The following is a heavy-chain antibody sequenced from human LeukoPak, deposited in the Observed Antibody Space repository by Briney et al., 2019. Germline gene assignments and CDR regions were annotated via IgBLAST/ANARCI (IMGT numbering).Heavy chain of an antibody. CDR2: IKQDGSEK. V-gene: IGHV3-7*01. J-gene: IGHJ4*02. CDR3: AKDRSVTTISGYFDY. CDR1: GFTFSSYW. D-gene: IGHD2-21*02. Sequence: PGESLRLSCAASGFTFSSYWMSWVRQAPGKGLEWVANIKQDGSEKYYVDSVKGRFTISRDNAKNSLYLQMNSLRAEDTAVYYCAKDRSVTTISGYFDYWGQGTLVTVSS.